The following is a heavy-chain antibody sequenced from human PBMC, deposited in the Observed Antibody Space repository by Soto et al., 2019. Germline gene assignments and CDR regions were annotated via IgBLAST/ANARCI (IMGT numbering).Heavy chain of an antibody. CDR2: ISRSGGST. D-gene: IGHD3-22*01. Sequence: GGSLRLSCAASGFTFSSYAMSWVRQAPGKGLEWVSGISRSGGSTYYADSVKGRFTISRDNSKNTLYLQMNSLRAEDTAVYYCAKPLYYDSSGSDCYYYGMDVWGQGTTVTVS. J-gene: IGHJ6*02. CDR3: AKPLYYDSSGSDCYYYGMDV. CDR1: GFTFSSYA. V-gene: IGHV3-23*01.